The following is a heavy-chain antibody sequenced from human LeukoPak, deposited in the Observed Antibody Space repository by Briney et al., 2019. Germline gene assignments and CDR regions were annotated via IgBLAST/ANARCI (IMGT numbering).Heavy chain of an antibody. V-gene: IGHV3-7*03. CDR2: IKKDGSEK. CDR3: ARTMIVAAFDI. CDR1: GFTFSLYW. D-gene: IGHD3-22*01. J-gene: IGHJ3*02. Sequence: GGSLRLSCTASGFTFSLYWMSWVRQAPGKGLEWVANIKKDGSEKYYVDSVRGRFTISRDNSKNTLYLQMNSLRAEDTAVYYCARTMIVAAFDIWGQGTMVTVSS.